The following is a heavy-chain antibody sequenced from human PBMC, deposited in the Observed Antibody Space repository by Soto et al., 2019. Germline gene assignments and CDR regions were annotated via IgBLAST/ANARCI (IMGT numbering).Heavy chain of an antibody. CDR1: SGSISSSNW. J-gene: IGHJ4*02. D-gene: IGHD6-13*01. CDR2: VFHSGST. Sequence: SKTLSLTYAVSSGSISSSNWWCWVRQPPGKGLEWIGEVFHSGSTNYNPSLKSRVTISVDKSKNQFSLNLSSVTAADTAVYYCARVRYSSSYFDYWGQGTLVTVSS. CDR3: ARVRYSSSYFDY. V-gene: IGHV4-4*02.